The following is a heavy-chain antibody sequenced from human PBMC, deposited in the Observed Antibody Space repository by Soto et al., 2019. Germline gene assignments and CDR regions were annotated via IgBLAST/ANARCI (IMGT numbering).Heavy chain of an antibody. J-gene: IGHJ2*01. Sequence: QVQLQESGPGLVKPSETLSLTCTVSGGSISSYYWSWIRQPPGKGLEWIGYIYYSGSTNYNPSLKSRVTISVDTSKNQFSLKLSSVTAADTAVYYCATVAHSSSTIWYFDLWGRGTLVTVSS. V-gene: IGHV4-59*01. CDR1: GGSISSYY. CDR2: IYYSGST. D-gene: IGHD6-13*01. CDR3: ATVAHSSSTIWYFDL.